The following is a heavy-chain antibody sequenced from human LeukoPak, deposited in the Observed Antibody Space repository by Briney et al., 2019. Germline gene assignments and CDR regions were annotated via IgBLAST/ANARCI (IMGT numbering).Heavy chain of an antibody. CDR2: ISSNGGST. V-gene: IGHV3-64*04. Sequence: GGSLRLSCSASGFTFSSYAMHWVRQAPGKGLEYVSAISSNGGSTYYADSVKGRFTISRDNSKNTLYLQMNSLRAEDTAVYYCAKARVSSYGSGNPYGIDVWGKGTTVTVSS. CDR3: AKARVSSYGSGNPYGIDV. J-gene: IGHJ6*04. D-gene: IGHD3-10*01. CDR1: GFTFSSYA.